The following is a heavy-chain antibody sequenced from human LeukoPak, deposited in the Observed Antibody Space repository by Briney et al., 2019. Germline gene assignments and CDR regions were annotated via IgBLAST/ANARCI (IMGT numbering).Heavy chain of an antibody. CDR1: GGTVSSYA. D-gene: IGHD6-19*01. J-gene: IGHJ3*02. V-gene: IGHV1-69*05. CDR3: AGPYSSGTADAFDI. CDR2: IIPIFGTA. Sequence: EASVKVSCKASGGTVSSYAISWVRQAPGQGLEWMGGIIPIFGTANYAQKFQGRVTITTDESTSTAYMELSSLRSEDTAVYYCAGPYSSGTADAFDIWGQGTMVTVSS.